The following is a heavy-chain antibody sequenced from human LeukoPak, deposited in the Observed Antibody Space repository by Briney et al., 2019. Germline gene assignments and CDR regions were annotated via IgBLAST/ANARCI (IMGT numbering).Heavy chain of an antibody. D-gene: IGHD3-10*01. CDR3: ARGASGSFDF. CDR2: INSDGSTT. Sequence: GGSLRLSCAASGFTFSNYGMHWVRQAPGKGLVWVSRINSDGSTTMYADSVRGRLTISRDNAKNTLSLQMNSLRVEDAAVYYCARGASGSFDFWGQGILVTVSS. V-gene: IGHV3-74*03. J-gene: IGHJ4*02. CDR1: GFTFSNYG.